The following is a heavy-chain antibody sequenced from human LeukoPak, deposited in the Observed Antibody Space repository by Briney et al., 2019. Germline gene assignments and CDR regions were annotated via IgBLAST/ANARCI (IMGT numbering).Heavy chain of an antibody. J-gene: IGHJ4*02. D-gene: IGHD6-13*01. V-gene: IGHV1-2*02. CDR1: GYTFTGYY. CDR3: ARVRKYSSSWLDFDY. CDR2: INPNSGGT. Sequence: ASVKVSCKVSGYTFTGYYMHWVRQAPGQGLEWMGWINPNSGGTNYAQKFQGRVTMTRDTSISTAYMELSRLRSDDTAVYYCARVRKYSSSWLDFDYWGQGTLVTVSS.